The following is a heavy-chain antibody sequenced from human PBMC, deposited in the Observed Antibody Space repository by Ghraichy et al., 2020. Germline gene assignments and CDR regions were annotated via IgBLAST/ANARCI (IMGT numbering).Heavy chain of an antibody. CDR3: ARVPTIYWYFDL. V-gene: IGHV3-64*01. CDR1: GFTFSSYA. J-gene: IGHJ2*01. CDR2: IASNGGST. Sequence: GGSLRLSCAASGFTFSSYAMHWVRQAPGKGLEYVSAIASNGGSTYYANSVKGRFTISRDNSKNTLYLQMGSLRAEDMAVYYCARVPTIYWYFDLWGRGTLVTVSS. D-gene: IGHD5-12*01.